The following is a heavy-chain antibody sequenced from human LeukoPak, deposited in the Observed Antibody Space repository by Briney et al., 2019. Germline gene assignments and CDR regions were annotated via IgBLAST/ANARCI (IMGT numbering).Heavy chain of an antibody. CDR2: INRSGST. CDR1: GGSFSDYY. V-gene: IGHV4-34*01. Sequence: SETLSLTCAVYGGSFSDYYWSWIRQPPGKGLEWIGEINRSGSTYYNPSLKRRVTISVDTSKNQFSLKLSSVTAADTAVYYCAREDSSGWYNGPPWFDPWGQGTLVTVSS. D-gene: IGHD6-19*01. CDR3: AREDSSGWYNGPPWFDP. J-gene: IGHJ5*02.